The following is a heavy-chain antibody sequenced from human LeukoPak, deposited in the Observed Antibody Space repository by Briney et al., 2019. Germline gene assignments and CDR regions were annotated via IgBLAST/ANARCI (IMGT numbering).Heavy chain of an antibody. D-gene: IGHD3-10*01. CDR3: ATLMVRGITIDY. Sequence: PGGSLRFSCAASGFTFSSHWMHWVRQAPGKGLEWVSSISSSSSYIYYADSVKGRFTISRDNAKNSLYLQMNSLRAEDTAVYYCATLMVRGITIDYWGQGTLVTVSS. V-gene: IGHV3-21*01. CDR2: ISSSSSYI. CDR1: GFTFSSHW. J-gene: IGHJ4*02.